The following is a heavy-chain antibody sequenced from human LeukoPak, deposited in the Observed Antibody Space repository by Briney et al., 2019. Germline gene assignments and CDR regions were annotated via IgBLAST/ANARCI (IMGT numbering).Heavy chain of an antibody. CDR3: ARDGSGSYIDY. CDR1: GFTFSSYG. CDR2: IWYDGSNK. J-gene: IGHJ4*02. D-gene: IGHD1-26*01. Sequence: GRSLRLSCAASGFTFSSYGMHWVRQAPGKGLEWVAVIWYDGSNKYYADSVKGRFTISRDNSKNTLYLQMNSLRAEDTAVYHCARDGSGSYIDYWGQGTLVTVSS. V-gene: IGHV3-33*01.